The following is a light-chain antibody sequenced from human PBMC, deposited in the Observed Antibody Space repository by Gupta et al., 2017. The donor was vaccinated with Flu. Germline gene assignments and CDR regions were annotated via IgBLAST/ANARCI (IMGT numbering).Light chain of an antibody. J-gene: IGKJ4*02. CDR3: QQSDSTPLT. CDR2: AAS. V-gene: IGKV1-39*01. CDR1: QGVRHF. Sequence: PSSQYASIGERVSIACRASQGVRHFIKWYQQKPGKAPKLLIYAASTVQGGVPSRFSGSGSGTDFTLTINRLQPEDFANYYCQQSDSTPLTFGRGTXVEIK.